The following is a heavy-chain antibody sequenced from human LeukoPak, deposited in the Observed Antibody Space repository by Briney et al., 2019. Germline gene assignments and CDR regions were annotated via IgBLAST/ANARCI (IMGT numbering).Heavy chain of an antibody. CDR3: ARTFVVVAAAMRGRDFWFDP. CDR2: IIPTIGIA. V-gene: IGHV1-69*04. Sequence: ASVKVSCKASGGTFSSYAISWVRQAPGHGLEWMGRIIPTIGIANYAQKFQGRVTITADKSTSTAYMELSSLRSEETAVYYCARTFVVVAAAMRGRDFWFDPWGQGTLVTVSS. CDR1: GGTFSSYA. J-gene: IGHJ5*02. D-gene: IGHD2-2*01.